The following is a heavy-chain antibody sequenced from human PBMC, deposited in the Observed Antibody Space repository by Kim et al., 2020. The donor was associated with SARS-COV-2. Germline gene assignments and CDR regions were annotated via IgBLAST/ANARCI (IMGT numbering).Heavy chain of an antibody. CDR2: FDPEDGET. D-gene: IGHD6-13*01. Sequence: ASVKVSCKVSGYTLTELSMHWVRQAPGKGLEWMGGFDPEDGETIYAQKFQGRVTMTEDTSTDTAYMELSSLRSEDTAVYYCATDLGYSSSGVYYYYGMDVWGQGTTVTVSS. CDR3: ATDLGYSSSGVYYYYGMDV. J-gene: IGHJ6*02. CDR1: GYTLTELS. V-gene: IGHV1-24*01.